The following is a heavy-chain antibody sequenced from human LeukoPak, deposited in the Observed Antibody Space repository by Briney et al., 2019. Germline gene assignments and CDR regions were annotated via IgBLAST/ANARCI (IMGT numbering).Heavy chain of an antibody. CDR2: IYTSGST. V-gene: IGHV4-61*02. D-gene: IGHD1-26*01. Sequence: SETLSLTCTVSGYSISSGYYWSWIRQPAGKGLEWIGRIYTSGSTNYNPSLKSRVTISVDTSKNQFSLKLSSVTAADTAVYYCASGWELYRFDYWGQGTLVTVSS. CDR3: ASGWELYRFDY. CDR1: GYSISSGYY. J-gene: IGHJ4*02.